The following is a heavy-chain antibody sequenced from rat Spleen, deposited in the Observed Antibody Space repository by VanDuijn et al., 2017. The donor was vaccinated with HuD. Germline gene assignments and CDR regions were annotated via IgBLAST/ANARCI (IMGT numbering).Heavy chain of an antibody. CDR3: TGSNPNWFAY. Sequence: EVQLVESGGGLVQPGRSLKLSCAASGFTFSDYYMAWVRQAPTKGLDWVATISYDGSSTYYRDSVKGRFTISRDNTKNTGYLQMTNLKSEDTAMYYCTGSNPNWFAYWGQGTLVTVSS. CDR1: GFTFSDYY. D-gene: IGHD3-4*01. J-gene: IGHJ3*01. CDR2: ISYDGSST. V-gene: IGHV5-29*01.